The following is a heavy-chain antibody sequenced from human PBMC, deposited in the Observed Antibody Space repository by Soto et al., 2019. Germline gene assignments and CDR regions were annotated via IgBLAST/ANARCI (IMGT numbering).Heavy chain of an antibody. V-gene: IGHV4-59*08. J-gene: IGHJ4*02. CDR3: ARHNYGSGSTYFEY. CDR1: GGSFSGYY. CDR2: IYYSGST. D-gene: IGHD3-10*01. Sequence: SETLSLTCAVYGGSFSGYYWSWIRQPPGKGLEWIGYIYYSGSTNYNPSLKSRVTISVDTSKNQFSLKLNSMTAADTAVYYCARHNYGSGSTYFEYWGQGTLVTVSS.